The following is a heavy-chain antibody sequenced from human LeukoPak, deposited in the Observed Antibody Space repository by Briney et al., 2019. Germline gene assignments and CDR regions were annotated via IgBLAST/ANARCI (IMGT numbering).Heavy chain of an antibody. Sequence: ASVKVSCKASGYTFTDYYMHWVRQAPGQGLEWMGWINPDTGDTNYAQRFQGRVTMTRDTSISTAYMELSRLRSDDTAVYYCARGWCPHCYGMGVWGKGTTVTVSS. V-gene: IGHV1-2*02. J-gene: IGHJ6*04. CDR1: GYTFTDYY. CDR3: ARGWCPHCYGMGV. D-gene: IGHD2-8*02. CDR2: INPDTGDT.